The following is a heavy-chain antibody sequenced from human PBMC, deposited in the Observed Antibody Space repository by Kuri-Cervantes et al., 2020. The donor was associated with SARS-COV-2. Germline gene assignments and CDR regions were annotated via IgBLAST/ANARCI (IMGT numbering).Heavy chain of an antibody. D-gene: IGHD2-2*03. J-gene: IGHJ5*02. CDR2: INPNSGGT. V-gene: IGHV1-2*04. CDR1: GYTFTNYG. Sequence: ASVKVSCKASGYTFTNYGINWVRQAPGQGLEWMGWINPNSGGTNYAQKFQGWVTMTRDTSISTVYMELSRLRSDDTAVYYCARVQIQYVGIIVAPAVDNYFDPWGQGTLVTVSS. CDR3: ARVQIQYVGIIVAPAVDNYFDP.